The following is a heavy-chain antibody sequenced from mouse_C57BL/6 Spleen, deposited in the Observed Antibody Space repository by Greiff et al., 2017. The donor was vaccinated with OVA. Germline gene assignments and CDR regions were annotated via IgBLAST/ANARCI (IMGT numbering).Heavy chain of an antibody. CDR1: GFTFSDYG. CDR3: ARGHYYGSSHYYFDY. V-gene: IGHV5-17*01. CDR2: ISSGSSTI. D-gene: IGHD1-1*01. J-gene: IGHJ2*01. Sequence: EVHLVESGGGLVKPGGSLKLSCAASGFTFSDYGMHWVRQAPEKGLEWVAYISSGSSTIYYADTVKGRFTISRDNAKNTLFLQMTSLRSEDTAMYYCARGHYYGSSHYYFDYWGQGTTLTVSS.